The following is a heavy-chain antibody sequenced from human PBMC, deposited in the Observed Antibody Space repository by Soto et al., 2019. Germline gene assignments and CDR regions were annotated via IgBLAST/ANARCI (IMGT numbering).Heavy chain of an antibody. CDR3: ARVRYRVAAAGYYYGREV. CDR1: GFTFSSYW. J-gene: IGHJ6*02. Sequence: PWGPLRLSCAASGFTFSSYWMSWVRQAPGKGLEWVANIKQDGSEKYYVDSVKGRFTISRDNAKNSLYLQMNSLRAEDTAVYYCARVRYRVAAAGYYYGREVWGQDTPVTVSS. D-gene: IGHD6-13*01. CDR2: IKQDGSEK. V-gene: IGHV3-7*01.